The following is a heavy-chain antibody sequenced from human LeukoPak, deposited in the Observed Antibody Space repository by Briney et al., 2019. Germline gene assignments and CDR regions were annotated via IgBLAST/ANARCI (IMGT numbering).Heavy chain of an antibody. CDR1: GFTFSSYS. Sequence: GGSLRLSCAASGFTFSSYSMNWVRQAPGKGLEWVSYISSSSSTIYYADSVKGRFTISRDNAKNSLYLQMNSLRAEDTAVYYCAREEYQLIIDYWGQGTLVTVSS. CDR2: ISSSSSTI. J-gene: IGHJ4*02. D-gene: IGHD2-2*01. V-gene: IGHV3-48*01. CDR3: AREEYQLIIDY.